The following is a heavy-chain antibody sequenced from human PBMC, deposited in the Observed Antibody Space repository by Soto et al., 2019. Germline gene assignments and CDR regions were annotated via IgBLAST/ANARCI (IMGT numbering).Heavy chain of an antibody. V-gene: IGHV3-30*18. Sequence: QVQLVESGGGVVQPGRSLRLSCADSGFTFDSYGMHWVRQAPGKGLVWVAVISSDGNNKYYADSVKGRFTISRDNFKNTLYLQMSSLRADDTAVYYCAKDLLPNTVTTCGSWGQGTLVTVSS. CDR2: ISSDGNNK. D-gene: IGHD4-17*01. CDR1: GFTFDSYG. J-gene: IGHJ5*02. CDR3: AKDLLPNTVTTCGS.